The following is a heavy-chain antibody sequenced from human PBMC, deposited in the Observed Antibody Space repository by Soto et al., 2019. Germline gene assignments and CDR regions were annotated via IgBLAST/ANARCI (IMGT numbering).Heavy chain of an antibody. D-gene: IGHD3-22*01. CDR2: MPGIGGST. J-gene: IGHJ1*01. CDR1: GFTFSSYG. V-gene: IGHV3-23*01. Sequence: EAQSLEAGGGLVQPGGSLRLSCGGSGFTFSSYGMSWVRQAPGKGLEWVSGMPGIGGSTYYADSVKGRFIISRDNSKSTLYLQMNSLRAEDTAVYYCGRSFSGYYYKGQIWGQGTLVTVSS. CDR3: GRSFSGYYYKGQI.